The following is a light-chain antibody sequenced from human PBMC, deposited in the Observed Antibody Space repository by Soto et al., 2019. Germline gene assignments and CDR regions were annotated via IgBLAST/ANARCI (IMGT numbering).Light chain of an antibody. CDR3: QQYNKWPPFT. CDR1: QSVSIN. J-gene: IGKJ5*01. Sequence: EIVITHSSATLSFSAVEKATLSCRASQSVSINLAWYQQKPGQAPRLLIYDTSTRAAGIPDRFSGSGSGTEFTLTISSLQSEDFAVYYCQQYNKWPPFTFGQGTRLEIK. V-gene: IGKV3-15*01. CDR2: DTS.